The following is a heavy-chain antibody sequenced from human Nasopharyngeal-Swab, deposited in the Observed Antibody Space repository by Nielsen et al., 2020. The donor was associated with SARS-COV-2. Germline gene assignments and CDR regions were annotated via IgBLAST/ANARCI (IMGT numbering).Heavy chain of an antibody. V-gene: IGHV3-21*01. CDR1: GFTFSSYT. CDR2: TNAAGTYA. D-gene: IGHD3-22*01. J-gene: IGHJ3*01. CDR3: LRGDSRDV. Sequence: GESLKISCAASGFTFSSYTMNWVRQAPGKGLVWVASTNAAGTYAHYADSVKGQFTISRENAKNSLYLQMNSLGAEDTAVYYCLRGDSRDVWGQGTMVTVSS.